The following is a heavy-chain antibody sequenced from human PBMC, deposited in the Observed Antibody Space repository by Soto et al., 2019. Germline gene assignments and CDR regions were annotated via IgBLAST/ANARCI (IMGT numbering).Heavy chain of an antibody. V-gene: IGHV3-23*01. Sequence: GGSLRLSCAASGFPFSSYAMSWVRQAPGKGLEWVSAISGSGGSTYYADSVKGRFTISRDNSKNTLYLQMNSLRAEDTAVYYCAKPYCSSTSCYEYYFDYWGQGTLVTVSS. D-gene: IGHD2-2*01. CDR3: AKPYCSSTSCYEYYFDY. CDR1: GFPFSSYA. CDR2: ISGSGGST. J-gene: IGHJ4*02.